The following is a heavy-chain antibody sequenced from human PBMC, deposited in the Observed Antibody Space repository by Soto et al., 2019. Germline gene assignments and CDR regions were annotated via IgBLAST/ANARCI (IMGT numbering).Heavy chain of an antibody. CDR2: ISGSGGST. D-gene: IGHD3-10*01. CDR1: GFTFSSYA. CDR3: ARVGSRRGSGSYPPLYMDV. J-gene: IGHJ6*03. Sequence: GGSLRLSCAACGFTFSSYAMSWVRQAPGKGLEWVSAISGSGGSTYYADSVKGRFTISRDNSKNQFSLKLSSVTAADTAVYYCARVGSRRGSGSYPPLYMDVWGKGTTVTVSS. V-gene: IGHV3-23*01.